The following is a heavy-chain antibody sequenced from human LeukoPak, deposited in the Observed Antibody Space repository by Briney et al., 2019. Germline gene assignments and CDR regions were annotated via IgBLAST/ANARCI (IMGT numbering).Heavy chain of an antibody. V-gene: IGHV4-4*07. CDR2: IYTSGST. CDR3: ARDALCSSTSCYYYYYYMDV. J-gene: IGHJ6*03. CDR1: GGSISSYY. D-gene: IGHD2-2*01. Sequence: PSETLSLTCAVYGGSISSYYWSWIRQPAGKGLEWIGRIYTSGSTNYNPSLKSRVTMSVDTSKNQFSLKLSSVTAADTAVYYCARDALCSSTSCYYYYYYMDVWGKGTTVTVSS.